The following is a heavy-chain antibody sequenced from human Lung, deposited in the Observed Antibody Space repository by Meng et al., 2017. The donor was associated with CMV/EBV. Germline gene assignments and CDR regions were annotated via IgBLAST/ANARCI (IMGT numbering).Heavy chain of an antibody. D-gene: IGHD3-3*01. J-gene: IGHJ6*02. CDR3: AKDLKDTTIVGVVINTRPQYHSYYGIDV. CDR1: GFTLSRHA. CDR2: IGYDGNNK. Sequence: GGSLRLXXAASGFTLSRHAMHWVRQAPGKGLEWVAFIGYDGNNKYYVDSVTGRLTISRDNSKNTLSLQMDSLRAEDTAVYYCAKDLKDTTIVGVVINTRPQYHSYYGIDVWGREXTVTVSS. V-gene: IGHV3-30*02.